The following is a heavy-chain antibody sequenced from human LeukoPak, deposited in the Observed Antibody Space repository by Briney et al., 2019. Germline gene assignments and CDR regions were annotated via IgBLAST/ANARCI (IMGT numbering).Heavy chain of an antibody. D-gene: IGHD3-3*01. CDR3: ARGTPYYDFWSGLAADY. J-gene: IGHJ4*02. CDR2: IYYSGST. CDR1: GGSISSYY. V-gene: IGHV4-59*01. Sequence: SETLSLTCTVSGGSISSYYWSWIRQPPGKGLEWIGYIYYSGSTIYNPSLKSRVTISVDTSKNQFSLKLSSVTAADTAVYYCARGTPYYDFWSGLAADYWGQGTLVTVSS.